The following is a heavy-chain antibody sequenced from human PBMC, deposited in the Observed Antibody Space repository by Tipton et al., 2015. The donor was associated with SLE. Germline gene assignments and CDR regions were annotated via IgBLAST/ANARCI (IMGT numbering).Heavy chain of an antibody. Sequence: TLSLTCAVYGGSFSGYYWSWIRQPPGKGLAWIGEINHSGSTNYNPSLKSRVTISVDTSKNQFSLKLSSVTAADTAVYYCARSVATAGDAFDIWGQGTMVTVSS. CDR3: ARSVATAGDAFDI. CDR2: INHSGST. V-gene: IGHV4-34*01. D-gene: IGHD6-13*01. J-gene: IGHJ3*02. CDR1: GGSFSGYY.